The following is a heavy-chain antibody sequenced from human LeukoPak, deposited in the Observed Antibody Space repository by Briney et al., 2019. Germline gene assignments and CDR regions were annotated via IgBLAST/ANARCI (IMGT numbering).Heavy chain of an antibody. CDR1: GGSINNNW. D-gene: IGHD3-16*01. CDR2: IFQSART. CDR3: AGVRLGNSGFSEYFEH. J-gene: IGHJ1*01. Sequence: SGTLSLTCAVTGGSINNNWWTWVRQPPGKGLEWIGEIFQSARTNYNPSLKSRVTMSIDKSRNQFSLTMSSVTAADTAVYYCAGVRLGNSGFSEYFEHWGQGTLVTVSS. V-gene: IGHV4-4*02.